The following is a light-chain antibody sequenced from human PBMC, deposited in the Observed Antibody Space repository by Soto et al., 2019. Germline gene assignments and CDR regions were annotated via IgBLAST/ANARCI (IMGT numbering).Light chain of an antibody. V-gene: IGLV1-40*01. CDR3: QAYDYRLTASV. CDR1: SSNLVAGYD. J-gene: IGLJ3*02. CDR2: GNR. Sequence: QSVLTQPPSVSGAPGQRVTISCTGNSSNLVAGYDVHWYQQLPGAAPKLVIFGNRNRPSGIPERFSGSKSGTSASLAITGLQAEDEADYYCQAYDYRLTASVFGGGTKLTVL.